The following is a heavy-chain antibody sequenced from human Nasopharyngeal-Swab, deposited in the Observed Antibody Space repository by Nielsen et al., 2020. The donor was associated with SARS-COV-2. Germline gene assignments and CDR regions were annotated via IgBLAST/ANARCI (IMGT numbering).Heavy chain of an antibody. V-gene: IGHV3-9*01. J-gene: IGHJ6*02. CDR2: ISWNSGSI. D-gene: IGHD2-2*03. Sequence: LSLTCAASGFTFDDYAMHWVRQAPGKGLEWVSGISWNSGSIGYADSVKGRFTISRDNAENSLYLQMNSLRAEDTALYYCAKELDIVVVPAAYGFGYYGMDVWGQGTTVTVSS. CDR1: GFTFDDYA. CDR3: AKELDIVVVPAAYGFGYYGMDV.